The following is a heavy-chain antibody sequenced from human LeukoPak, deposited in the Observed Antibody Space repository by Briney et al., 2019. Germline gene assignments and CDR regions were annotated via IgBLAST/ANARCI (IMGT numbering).Heavy chain of an antibody. V-gene: IGHV3-21*01. CDR3: ARDGWDEVPAAVPYYYYYMDV. CDR2: ISSSSSYI. Sequence: PGGSLTLSCAASGFTFSSYSMNWVRQAPGKGLEWVSSISSSSSYICYADSVKGRFTISRDNAKNSLYLQMNSLRAEDTAVYYCARDGWDEVPAAVPYYYYYMDVWGKGATVTVSS. CDR1: GFTFSSYS. J-gene: IGHJ6*03. D-gene: IGHD2-2*01.